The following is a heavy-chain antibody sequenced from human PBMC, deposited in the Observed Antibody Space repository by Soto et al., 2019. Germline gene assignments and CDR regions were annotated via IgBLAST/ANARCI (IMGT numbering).Heavy chain of an antibody. CDR3: AKDPRDSSGWNYYYDSSGYINWFDP. CDR1: GFTFSSYA. CDR2: ISGSGGST. Sequence: EVQLLESGGGLVQPGGSLRLSCAASGFTFSSYAMSWVRQAPGKGLEWVSAISGSGGSTYYADSVKGRFTISRDNSKNTLYLQMNSLRAEDTAVYYCAKDPRDSSGWNYYYDSSGYINWFDPWGQGTLVTVSS. D-gene: IGHD3-22*01. J-gene: IGHJ5*02. V-gene: IGHV3-23*01.